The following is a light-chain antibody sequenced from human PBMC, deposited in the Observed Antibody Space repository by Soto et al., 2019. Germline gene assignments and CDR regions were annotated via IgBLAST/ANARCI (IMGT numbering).Light chain of an antibody. V-gene: IGLV2-14*03. Sequence: QSVLTQPASVSGSPGQSITISCSGTSSDVGGYNYVSWYRHHPGKAPKVVLYGVSNRPSGVSNRFSGSKSGNTATLTISGLQAEDEADYYCLSYTRSSIYVFGTGTKVTVL. CDR1: SSDVGGYNY. CDR2: GVS. J-gene: IGLJ1*01. CDR3: LSYTRSSIYV.